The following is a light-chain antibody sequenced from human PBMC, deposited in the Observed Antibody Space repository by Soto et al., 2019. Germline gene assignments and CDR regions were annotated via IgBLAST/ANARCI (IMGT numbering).Light chain of an antibody. Sequence: QSVLTQPRSVSGSPGQSVTISCTGNSSDVGGYNYVSWYQQHPGKAPKLMIYDVSKRPSGVPDRFSGSKSGNTASLTISGLQAEDEADYYCCSYAGSYRYVFGTGTKVTVL. CDR2: DVS. CDR3: CSYAGSYRYV. J-gene: IGLJ1*01. CDR1: SSDVGGYNY. V-gene: IGLV2-11*01.